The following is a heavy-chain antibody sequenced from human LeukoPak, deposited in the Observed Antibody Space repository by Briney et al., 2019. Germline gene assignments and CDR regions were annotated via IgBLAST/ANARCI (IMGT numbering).Heavy chain of an antibody. Sequence: PSQTLSLTCAVSGGSISSGGYSWSWIRQPPGKGLEWIGYIYHSGSPYYNPSLKSRVTISVDRSKNQFSLKLSSLTAADTAVYYCARTSLYGSGSYSDYWGQGTLVTVSS. V-gene: IGHV4-30-2*01. CDR3: ARTSLYGSGSYSDY. CDR1: GGSISSGGYS. CDR2: IYHSGSP. J-gene: IGHJ4*02. D-gene: IGHD3-10*01.